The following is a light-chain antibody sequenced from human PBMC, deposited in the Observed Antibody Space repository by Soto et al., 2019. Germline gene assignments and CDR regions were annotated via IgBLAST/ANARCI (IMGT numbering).Light chain of an antibody. V-gene: IGKV3-15*01. J-gene: IGKJ4*01. CDR2: GAS. CDR1: QSVSSN. Sequence: EVVMTQSPATLSVSLGDRATLSCRASQSVSSNLAWYQQKPGQAPRLHIYGASTTATGIPARFSGSGSGTAFTLTMSCLQSEDFAVYSCQQYNNWLLTFGGWNKVEVK. CDR3: QQYNNWLLT.